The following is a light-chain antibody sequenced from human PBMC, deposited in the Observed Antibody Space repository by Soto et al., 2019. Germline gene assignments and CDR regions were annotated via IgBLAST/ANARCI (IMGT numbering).Light chain of an antibody. Sequence: QSVLTQPPSASGSPGQSVTISCTGTSSDVGGYYLVSWYQHHPGKAPKLMIYEVDKRPSGVPDRFSGSKSGNTASLTVSGLQAEDEADYYCSSKAGGHSWVFGGGTKLTVL. CDR2: EVD. CDR1: SSDVGGYYL. J-gene: IGLJ3*02. V-gene: IGLV2-8*01. CDR3: SSKAGGHSWV.